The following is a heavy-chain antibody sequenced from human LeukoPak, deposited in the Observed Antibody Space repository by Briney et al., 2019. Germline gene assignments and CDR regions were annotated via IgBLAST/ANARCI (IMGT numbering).Heavy chain of an antibody. J-gene: IGHJ4*02. D-gene: IGHD3-9*01. CDR3: ARHDDALRYFDWLLGPFDY. V-gene: IGHV4-39*01. CDR1: GGSISSSSYY. CDR2: IYYSGST. Sequence: SETLSLTCTVSGGSISSSSYYWGWIRQPPGKGLEWIGSIYYSGSTYYNPSLKSRVTISVDTSKNQFSLKLSSVTAADTAVYYCARHDDALRYFDWLLGPFDYWGQGTLVTVSS.